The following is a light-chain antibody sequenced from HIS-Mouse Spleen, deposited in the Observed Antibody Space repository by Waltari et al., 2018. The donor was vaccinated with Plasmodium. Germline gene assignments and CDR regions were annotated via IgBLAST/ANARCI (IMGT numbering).Light chain of an antibody. CDR3: SSYAGSNNLV. CDR1: SSDVGGYKY. CDR2: EVS. J-gene: IGLJ2*01. Sequence: QSALTQPPSASGSPGQSVTISCTGTSSDVGGYKYVSWYQQHPGKAPKLMIYEVSKRPSVVPDRFSGAKASNTASLTVSGLQAEDEADYYCSSYAGSNNLVFGGGTKLTGL. V-gene: IGLV2-8*01.